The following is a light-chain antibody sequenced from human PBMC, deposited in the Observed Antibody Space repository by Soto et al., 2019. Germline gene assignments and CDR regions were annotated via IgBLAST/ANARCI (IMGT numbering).Light chain of an antibody. J-gene: IGKJ3*01. CDR3: QQRSNFLVT. CDR2: DAS. CDR1: QSVSSY. Sequence: IVLTQSPATLSLSPGERATLSCRASQSVSSYLAWYQQKPGQAPRLLIYDASNRATGIPARFSGSGSGTDFTLTISSLEPEDFAVYYCQQRSNFLVTFGPGTKVDIK. V-gene: IGKV3-11*01.